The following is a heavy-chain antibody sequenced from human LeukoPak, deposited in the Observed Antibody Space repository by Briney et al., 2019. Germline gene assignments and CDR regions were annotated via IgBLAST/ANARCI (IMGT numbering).Heavy chain of an antibody. CDR2: FDPGDDET. V-gene: IGHV1-24*01. D-gene: IGHD1-26*01. CDR3: ATEKDLLLDS. Sequence: EASVKVSCKVSGYSLSELSTHWVRQAPGQGLEWMGGFDPGDDETIYAQKFQGRVTVTEDTSTDTAYLELSSLRSEDTAVYFCATEKDLLLDSWGQGTPVTVSS. J-gene: IGHJ5*01. CDR1: GYSLSELS.